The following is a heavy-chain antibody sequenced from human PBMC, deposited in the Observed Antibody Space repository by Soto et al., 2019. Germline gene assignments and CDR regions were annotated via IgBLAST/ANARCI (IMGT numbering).Heavy chain of an antibody. CDR2: INHSGST. J-gene: IGHJ4*02. D-gene: IGHD2-8*02. V-gene: IGHV4-30-2*01. CDR3: ARDKITGLFDY. CDR1: GGSISSGGYA. Sequence: SETLSLTCAVSGGSISSGGYAWSWIRQPPGKGLEWIGYINHSGSTNYNPSLKSRVTISVDTSKNQFSLKLTSVTAADTAVYYCARDKITGLFDYWGQGTLVTVSS.